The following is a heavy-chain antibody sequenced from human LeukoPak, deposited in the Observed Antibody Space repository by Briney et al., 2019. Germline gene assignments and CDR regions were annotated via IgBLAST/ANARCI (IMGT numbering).Heavy chain of an antibody. V-gene: IGHV3-9*03. J-gene: IGHJ3*02. Sequence: GGSLRLSCAASGFTFDDYAMHWVRQAPGKGLEWVSGISWNSGSIGYADSVKGRFTISRDNAKNSLYLQMNSLRAEDMALYYCAKANVDFRSGQAAFDIWGQGTMVTVSS. CDR2: ISWNSGSI. CDR3: AKANVDFRSGQAAFDI. D-gene: IGHD3-3*01. CDR1: GFTFDDYA.